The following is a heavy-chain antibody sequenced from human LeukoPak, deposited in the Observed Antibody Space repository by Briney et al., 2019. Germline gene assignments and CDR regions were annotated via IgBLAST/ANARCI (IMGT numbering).Heavy chain of an antibody. D-gene: IGHD6-19*01. CDR3: AKDRDSSGWPPHY. J-gene: IGHJ4*02. Sequence: GGSLRLSCAASGFTFSSYAMSWVHQAPGKGLEWVSAISGSGGSTYYADSVKGRFTISRDNSKNTLYLQMNSLRAEDTAVYYCAKDRDSSGWPPHYWGQGTLVTVSS. CDR2: ISGSGGST. V-gene: IGHV3-23*01. CDR1: GFTFSSYA.